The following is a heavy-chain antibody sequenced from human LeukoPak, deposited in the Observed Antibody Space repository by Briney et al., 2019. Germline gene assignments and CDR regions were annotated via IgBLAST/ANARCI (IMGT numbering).Heavy chain of an antibody. CDR2: IYYSGNT. V-gene: IGHV4-59*01. D-gene: IGHD3-10*01. J-gene: IGHJ4*02. CDR1: GGSISSYY. CDR3: ARVKRDYYGSGSYYLPDY. Sequence: SETLSLTCTVSGGSISSYYWSWIRQPPGKGLEWIGYIYYSGNTNYNPSLKSRVTISVDTSKNQFSLKLSSVTAADTAVYYCARVKRDYYGSGSYYLPDYWGQGTLVTVSS.